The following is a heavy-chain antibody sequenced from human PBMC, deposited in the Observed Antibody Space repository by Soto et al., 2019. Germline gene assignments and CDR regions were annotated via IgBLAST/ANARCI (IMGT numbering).Heavy chain of an antibody. CDR1: GFTFGDYA. CDR2: ISGSGGST. D-gene: IGHD5-18*01. CDR3: AKAMVFDY. J-gene: IGHJ4*02. V-gene: IGHV3-23*01. Sequence: PGGSLRLSCAASGFTFGDYAMSWVRQAPGKGLEWVAVISGSGGSTYYADSVKGRFTISRDNSKNTLYLQMNSLRAEDTAVYYCAKAMVFDYWGQGTLVTVSS.